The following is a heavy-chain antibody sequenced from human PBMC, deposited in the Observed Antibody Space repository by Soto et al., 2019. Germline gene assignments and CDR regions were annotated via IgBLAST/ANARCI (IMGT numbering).Heavy chain of an antibody. Sequence: SETLSLTCTVSGGSISSYYWSWIRQPPGKGLEWIGNIYYSGSTNYNPSLKSRVTISVDTSKNQFSLKLSSVTAADTAVYYCARQGLTLHAFDIWGQGTMVTVSS. V-gene: IGHV4-59*08. CDR2: IYYSGST. CDR1: GGSISSYY. D-gene: IGHD3-16*01. CDR3: ARQGLTLHAFDI. J-gene: IGHJ3*02.